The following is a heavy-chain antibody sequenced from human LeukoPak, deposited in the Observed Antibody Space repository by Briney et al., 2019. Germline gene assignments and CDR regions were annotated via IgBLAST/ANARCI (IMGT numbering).Heavy chain of an antibody. CDR1: GFTFSGYL. CDR3: ARFGMDAAIDY. Sequence: GGSLRLSCAASGFTFSGYLMSWVRQAPGKGLEWVATIKQDASEKTYVDSVEGRFTSSRDNAKSSLFLQMDSLRAEDTAVYYCARFGMDAAIDYWGQGTLVTVSS. V-gene: IGHV3-7*01. D-gene: IGHD2-15*01. CDR2: IKQDASEK. J-gene: IGHJ4*02.